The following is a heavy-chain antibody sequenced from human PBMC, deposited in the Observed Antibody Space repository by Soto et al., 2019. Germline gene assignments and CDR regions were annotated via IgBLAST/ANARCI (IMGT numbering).Heavy chain of an antibody. CDR1: GDSVSSGSYY. Sequence: SETLSLTCTVSGDSVSSGSYYWSWIRQPPGKGLEWIGYIYYSGSTNYNPSLKSRVTISVDTSKNQFSLKLSSVTAADTAVYYCAGEIGYGYSGGWYPATIDYWGQGTLVTVSS. D-gene: IGHD6-19*01. CDR2: IYYSGST. V-gene: IGHV4-61*01. CDR3: AGEIGYGYSGGWYPATIDY. J-gene: IGHJ4*02.